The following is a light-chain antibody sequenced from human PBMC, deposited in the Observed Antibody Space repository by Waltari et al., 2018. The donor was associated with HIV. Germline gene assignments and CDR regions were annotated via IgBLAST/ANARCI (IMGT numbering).Light chain of an antibody. J-gene: IGLJ2*01. V-gene: IGLV2-23*02. CDR2: EVS. Sequence: SALTQPASVSGSPGQSITISCTGSTSDVGVYNLVPWYNQHPGKAPKLMIYEVSKRPSGVSNRFSGSKSGTTASLTISGLQAEDEADYYCCAYAGSTTYVIFGGGTKLTVL. CDR3: CAYAGSTTYVI. CDR1: TSDVGVYNL.